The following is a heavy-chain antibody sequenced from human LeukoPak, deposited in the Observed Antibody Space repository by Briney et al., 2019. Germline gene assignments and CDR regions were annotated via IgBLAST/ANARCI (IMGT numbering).Heavy chain of an antibody. CDR2: IYYSGST. CDR1: GGSISSYY. D-gene: IGHD3-10*01. V-gene: IGHV4-59*08. Sequence: SETLSLTCTVSGGSISSYYWSWSRQPPGKGLEWIGNIYYSGSTNYNPSLKSRVTISVRTSQNQFSLKLSAARTPPTAVYYCARHVGSGTLGAFDIWGQGTMVTVSS. J-gene: IGHJ3*02. CDR3: ARHVGSGTLGAFDI.